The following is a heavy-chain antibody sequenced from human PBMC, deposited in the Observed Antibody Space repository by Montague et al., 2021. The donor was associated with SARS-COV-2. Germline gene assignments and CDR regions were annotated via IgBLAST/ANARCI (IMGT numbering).Heavy chain of an antibody. CDR2: IHYSGST. CDR3: ARRVTGTTVHYYYYGMDV. V-gene: IGHV4-39*01. D-gene: IGHD1-20*01. J-gene: IGHJ6*02. CDR1: GGSISSSSYY. Sequence: SETLSLTSTVSGGSISSSSYYWGWIRQPPGKGREWIGSIHYSGSTYYNPSLKSRVTISVDTSKNQFSLKLSSVTAADTAVYYCARRVTGTTVHYYYYGMDVWGQGTTVTVSS.